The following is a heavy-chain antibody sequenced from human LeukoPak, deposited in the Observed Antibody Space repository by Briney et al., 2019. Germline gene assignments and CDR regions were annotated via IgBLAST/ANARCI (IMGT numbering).Heavy chain of an antibody. CDR2: ISSSSSYI. CDR1: GFTFSSYS. V-gene: IGHV3-21*01. Sequence: PGGSLRLSCAASGFTFSSYSMNWVRQAPGRGLEWVSSISSSSSYIYYADSVKGRFTISRDNAKNSLYLQMNSLRAEDTAVYYCARDTFWFGDPTGVDYWGQGTLVTVSS. J-gene: IGHJ4*02. CDR3: ARDTFWFGDPTGVDY. D-gene: IGHD3-10*01.